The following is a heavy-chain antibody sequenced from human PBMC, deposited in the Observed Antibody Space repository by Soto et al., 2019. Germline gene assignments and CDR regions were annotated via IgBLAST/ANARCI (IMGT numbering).Heavy chain of an antibody. Sequence: GGSLRLSCAASGFTFSSYGMHWVRQAPGKGLEWVAVISYDGSNKYYADSVKGRFTISRDNSKNTLYLQMNSLRAGDTAVYYCAKAEGFWSGRDYYYYGMDVWGQGTTVTVSS. V-gene: IGHV3-30*18. D-gene: IGHD3-3*01. CDR2: ISYDGSNK. CDR3: AKAEGFWSGRDYYYYGMDV. J-gene: IGHJ6*02. CDR1: GFTFSSYG.